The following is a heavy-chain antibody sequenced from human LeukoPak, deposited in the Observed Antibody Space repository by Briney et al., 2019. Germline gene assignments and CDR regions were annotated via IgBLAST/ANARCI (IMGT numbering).Heavy chain of an antibody. CDR3: ARAIRL. D-gene: IGHD1-1*01. V-gene: IGHV3-69-1*02. CDR1: GFTFNDYS. J-gene: IGHJ4*02. Sequence: PGESLRLSCTASGFTFNDYSVNWVRQAPGKGLDWVSCITGISDIYYADSVKGRFTISRDNAKNSVYLQMNSLRAEDTGIYYCARAIRLWGQGTLVTVSS. CDR2: ITGISDI.